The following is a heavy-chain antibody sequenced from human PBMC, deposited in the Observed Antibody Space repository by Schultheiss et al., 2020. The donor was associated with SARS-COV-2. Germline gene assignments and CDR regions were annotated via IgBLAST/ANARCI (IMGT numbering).Heavy chain of an antibody. D-gene: IGHD4-11*01. V-gene: IGHV3-74*01. CDR1: GFTFSSYW. CDR3: ATYGNRDFDC. J-gene: IGHJ4*02. CDR2: INSDGSIT. Sequence: GGSLRLSCAASGFTFSSYWMHWVRQAPGKGLVWVSRINSDGSITTYADSVKGRFTISRDNAKNTVYLQMNSLRAEDTAVYYCATYGNRDFDCWGQGTLVTVSS.